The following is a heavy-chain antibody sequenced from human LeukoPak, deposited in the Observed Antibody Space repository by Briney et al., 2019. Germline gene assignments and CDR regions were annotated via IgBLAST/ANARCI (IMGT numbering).Heavy chain of an antibody. CDR2: INHSGST. Sequence: SETLSLTCAVYGESFSGYYWSWIRQPPGKGLEWIGEINHSGSTNYNPSLKSRVTISVDTSKNQFSLKLSSVTAADTAVYYCARSPTKRVPEDYWGQGTLVTVSS. D-gene: IGHD2-2*01. J-gene: IGHJ4*02. CDR1: GESFSGYY. V-gene: IGHV4-34*01. CDR3: ARSPTKRVPEDY.